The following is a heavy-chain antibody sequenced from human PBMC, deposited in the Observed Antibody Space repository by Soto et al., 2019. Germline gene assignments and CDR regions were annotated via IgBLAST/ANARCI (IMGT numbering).Heavy chain of an antibody. J-gene: IGHJ4*02. D-gene: IGHD3-10*01. CDR2: ISGGSSVT. V-gene: IGHV3-23*01. Sequence: LRLSCTASGFTFSDYAMAWVRQAPGKGLEWVSTISGGSSVTYYGDSVKGRFTISRDNAKKTLFLQLNRLSAEDTATYYCAKVLSKNYYYPFDFWGQGTQVTVSS. CDR1: GFTFSDYA. CDR3: AKVLSKNYYYPFDF.